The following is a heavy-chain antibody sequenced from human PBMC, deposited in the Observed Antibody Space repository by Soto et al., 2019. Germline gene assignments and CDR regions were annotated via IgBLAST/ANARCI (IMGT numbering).Heavy chain of an antibody. J-gene: IGHJ3*02. Sequence: ASVKVSCKASGYTFTSYYMHWVRQAPGQGLEWMGWINPNSGGTNYAQKFQGWVTMTRDTSISTAYMELSRLRSDDTAVYYCARVRVYYDSSGYYWYDAFDIWGQGTMVTVSS. V-gene: IGHV1-2*04. CDR1: GYTFTSYY. D-gene: IGHD3-22*01. CDR2: INPNSGGT. CDR3: ARVRVYYDSSGYYWYDAFDI.